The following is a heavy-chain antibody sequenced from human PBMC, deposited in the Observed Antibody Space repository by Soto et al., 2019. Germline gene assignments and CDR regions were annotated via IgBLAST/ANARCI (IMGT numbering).Heavy chain of an antibody. J-gene: IGHJ4*02. V-gene: IGHV3-21*01. CDR2: ITSSGSSDT. Sequence: GGSLRLSCAASGFSSSNYAMSWVRQAPGKGLEWVSSITSSGSSDTWYADSVKGRFIISRDNAQNSLFLQMNTLRPEDTAMYYCARVAYWGPGTQVTVS. CDR3: ARVAY. CDR1: GFSSSNYA.